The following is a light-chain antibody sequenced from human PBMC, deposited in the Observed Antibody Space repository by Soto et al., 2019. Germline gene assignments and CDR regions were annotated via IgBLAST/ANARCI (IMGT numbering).Light chain of an antibody. CDR2: DAS. V-gene: IGKV1-5*01. Sequence: DIQMTQSPSTLSASVGDRVTITCRASQSISSSLAWYQQKPGKAPNLLISDASDLESGVPSRFSGSGSGTEFTLTISSLQPADFATYYCQQYHNYPWTFGHGTKVDIK. J-gene: IGKJ1*01. CDR3: QQYHNYPWT. CDR1: QSISSS.